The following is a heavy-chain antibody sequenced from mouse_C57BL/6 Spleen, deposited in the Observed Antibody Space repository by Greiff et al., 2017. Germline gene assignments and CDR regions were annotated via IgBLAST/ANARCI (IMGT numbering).Heavy chain of an antibody. CDR3: ARRGNYYGSSSRYYAMDY. D-gene: IGHD1-1*01. V-gene: IGHV1-18*01. CDR2: INPNNGGT. CDR1: GYTFTDYN. Sequence: VQLQQSGPELVKPGASVKIPCKASGYTFTDYNMDWVKQSHGKSLEWIGDINPNNGGTIYNQKFKGKATLTVDKSSSTAYMELRSLTSEDTAVYYCARRGNYYGSSSRYYAMDYWGQGTSVTVSS. J-gene: IGHJ4*01.